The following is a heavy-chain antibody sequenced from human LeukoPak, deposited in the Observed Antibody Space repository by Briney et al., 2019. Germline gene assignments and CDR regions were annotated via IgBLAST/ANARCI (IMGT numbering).Heavy chain of an antibody. Sequence: GGSLRLSCAASGFTFSNYWMSWVRQAPAKGLEWVANIKQDGSEKYYVDSVKGRFTISRDNAKNSLYLQMNSLRAEDTAIYYCARDVENYYGSGSSWYFDLWGRGTLVTVSS. V-gene: IGHV3-7*01. CDR1: GFTFSNYW. J-gene: IGHJ2*01. CDR2: IKQDGSEK. CDR3: ARDVENYYGSGSSWYFDL. D-gene: IGHD3-10*01.